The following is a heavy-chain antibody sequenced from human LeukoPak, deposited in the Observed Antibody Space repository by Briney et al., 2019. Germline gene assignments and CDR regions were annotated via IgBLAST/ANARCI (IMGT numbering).Heavy chain of an antibody. CDR3: ASSERGRYCSGGSCQPDAFDI. CDR1: GGSISSGGYS. D-gene: IGHD2-15*01. CDR2: IYHSGST. Sequence: SQTLSHTCAVSGGSISSGGYSWSWIRQPPGKGLEWIGYIYHSGSTYYNPSLKSRVTISVDRSKNQFSLKLSSVTAADTAVYYCASSERGRYCSGGSCQPDAFDIWGQGTMVTVSS. J-gene: IGHJ3*02. V-gene: IGHV4-30-2*01.